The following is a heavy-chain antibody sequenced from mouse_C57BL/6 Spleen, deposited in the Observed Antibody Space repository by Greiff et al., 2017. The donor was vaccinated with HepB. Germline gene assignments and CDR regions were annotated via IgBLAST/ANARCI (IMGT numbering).Heavy chain of an antibody. V-gene: IGHV14-3*01. CDR2: IDPANGNT. Sequence: EVQLQESVAELVRPGASVKLSCPASGFNIKNTYMHWVKQRPEQGLEWIGRIDPANGNTKYAPKFQGKATITADTSSNTAYLQLTSLPSEDTAIYYCARVRVYDSPFDYWGQGTTLTVSS. D-gene: IGHD2-4*01. CDR3: ARVRVYDSPFDY. CDR1: GFNIKNTY. J-gene: IGHJ2*01.